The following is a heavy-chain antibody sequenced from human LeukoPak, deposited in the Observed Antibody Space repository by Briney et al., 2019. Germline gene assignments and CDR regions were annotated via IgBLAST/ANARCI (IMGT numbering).Heavy chain of an antibody. CDR2: IYTSGST. V-gene: IGHV4-4*07. CDR1: GGSISSYY. CDR3: ARDLVYYRDSSGYYSYI. D-gene: IGHD3-22*01. Sequence: PSETLSLTCTVSGGSISSYYWSWIRQPAGKGLEWIGRIYTSGSTNYNPSLKSRVTMSVDTSKNQFSLKLSSVTAADTAVYYCARDLVYYRDSSGYYSYIWGRGTLVTVSS. J-gene: IGHJ4*02.